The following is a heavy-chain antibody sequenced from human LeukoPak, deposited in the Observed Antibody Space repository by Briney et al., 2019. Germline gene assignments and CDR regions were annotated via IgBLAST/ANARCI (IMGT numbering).Heavy chain of an antibody. CDR1: GFTFSTYT. Sequence: PGGSLRLSCAASGFTFSTYTMNWVRQAPRKGLEWVSSISTSSSYIYYADSLKGRFTISRDSAKNSLYLQMNSLRAEDTAVYYCARDHYYDSSGYYYGGYYFDYWGQGTLVTVSS. D-gene: IGHD3-22*01. J-gene: IGHJ4*02. V-gene: IGHV3-21*01. CDR3: ARDHYYDSSGYYYGGYYFDY. CDR2: ISTSSSYI.